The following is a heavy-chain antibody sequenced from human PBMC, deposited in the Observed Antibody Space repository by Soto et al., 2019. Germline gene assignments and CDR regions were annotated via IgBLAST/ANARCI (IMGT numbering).Heavy chain of an antibody. CDR2: ISYDGSEK. Sequence: QVQLVESGGGVVQPGRSLRLSCAATGFTFGSYIMHWVRQAPGKGLEWVAVISYDGSEKYYADSVKGRFSISRDNSMDTLYLQMDSLRVDDTAVYYCARDGGKWIQGWLLGPHYDYWAQGTLVTVSS. J-gene: IGHJ4*02. D-gene: IGHD5-18*01. CDR1: GFTFGSYI. CDR3: ARDGGKWIQGWLLGPHYDY. V-gene: IGHV3-30-3*01.